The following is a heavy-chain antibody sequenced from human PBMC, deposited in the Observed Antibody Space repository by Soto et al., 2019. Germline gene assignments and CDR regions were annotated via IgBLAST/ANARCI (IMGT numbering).Heavy chain of an antibody. CDR3: ARESEDLTSNFDY. CDR1: GFTFTRYS. Sequence: GGSLRLSCAASGFTFTRYSMNWVRQAPGKGLEWVSSISSTTNYIYYGDSMKGRFTISRDNAKDSLYLEMNSQRAEDTAVYYCARESEDLTSNFDYWGQGTLVTVSS. CDR2: ISSTTNYI. V-gene: IGHV3-21*06. J-gene: IGHJ4*02.